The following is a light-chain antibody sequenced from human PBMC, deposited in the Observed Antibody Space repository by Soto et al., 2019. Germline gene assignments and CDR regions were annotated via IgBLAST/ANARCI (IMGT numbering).Light chain of an antibody. CDR2: GAS. CDR3: QQYVTPPST. J-gene: IGKJ4*01. V-gene: IGKV3-20*01. Sequence: EIVLTQSPGTLSLSPGERATLSCRASQSVSSSYLAWYQQKPGQAPRLLIYGASGRATGIPDRFSGSGSGTDFTLTISRLEPEDFAVYYCQQYVTPPSTFGGGTKVEIK. CDR1: QSVSSSY.